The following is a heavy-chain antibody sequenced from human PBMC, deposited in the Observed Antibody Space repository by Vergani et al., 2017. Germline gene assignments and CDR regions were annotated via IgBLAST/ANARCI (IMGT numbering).Heavy chain of an antibody. V-gene: IGHV3-23*01. CDR3: AKISSSWSWGGPGQYFQH. J-gene: IGHJ1*01. CDR1: GFTFSSYA. D-gene: IGHD6-13*01. CDR2: ISGSGGST. Sequence: EVQLLESGGGLVQPGGSLRLSCAASGFTFSSYAMSWVRQAPGKGLEWVSAISGSGGSTYYADSVKGRFTISRDNSKNTLYLQMNSLRAEDTAVYYCAKISSSWSWGGPGQYFQHWGQGTLVTVSS.